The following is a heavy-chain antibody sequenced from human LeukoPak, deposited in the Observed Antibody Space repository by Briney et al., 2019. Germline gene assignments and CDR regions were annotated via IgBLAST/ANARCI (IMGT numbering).Heavy chain of an antibody. J-gene: IGHJ4*02. Sequence: SETLSLTCTVSGGSISDSYWSWIRQPPGKRLEWLGYIYYSGTTSYNPSLKSRVTISVDTSKIQFSLKLSSVTAADTAVYYCARQIRWATFGYWGQGTLVTVSS. D-gene: IGHD4-23*01. CDR3: ARQIRWATFGY. CDR2: IYYSGTT. V-gene: IGHV4-59*01. CDR1: GGSISDSY.